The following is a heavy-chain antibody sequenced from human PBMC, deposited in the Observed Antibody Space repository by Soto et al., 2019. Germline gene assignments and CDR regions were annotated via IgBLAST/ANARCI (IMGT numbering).Heavy chain of an antibody. J-gene: IGHJ5*02. D-gene: IGHD3-3*01. Sequence: EVQLVESGGGLVQPGGSLRLSCAASGFTFSSYSMNWVRQAPGKGLEWVSYISSSSSSIDYADSVKGRFTISRDNAKHSLYLQMNSLRAEDTAVYYCARGLRFLEWSTMASWGQGTLVTVSS. V-gene: IGHV3-48*01. CDR3: ARGLRFLEWSTMAS. CDR1: GFTFSSYS. CDR2: ISSSSSSI.